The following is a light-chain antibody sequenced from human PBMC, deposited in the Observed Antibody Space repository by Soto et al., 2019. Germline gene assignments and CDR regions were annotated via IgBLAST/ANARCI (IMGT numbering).Light chain of an antibody. CDR2: GAS. Sequence: DVRMTQSPSSLSASVGDTITITCRASRTINTYLNWLQRKPGEPPRLLIYGASTLHDGVPSRFSGSGSGADFTLTISGLQPEDFASDHCQQTYSDISFGGGTKVDIK. V-gene: IGKV1-39*01. CDR1: RTINTY. CDR3: QQTYSDIS. J-gene: IGKJ4*01.